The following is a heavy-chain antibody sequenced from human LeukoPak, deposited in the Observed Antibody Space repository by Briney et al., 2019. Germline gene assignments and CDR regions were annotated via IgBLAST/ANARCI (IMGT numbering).Heavy chain of an antibody. J-gene: IGHJ6*02. Sequence: SETLSLTCTVSGGSISSYYWSWIRQPPGKGLEWIGYIYYSGSTNYSPSLKRRVTISVDTSKNQFSLKLSSVTAADTAVYYCARQRADFYGSGSYSYGMDVWAKGPRSPSP. CDR1: GGSISSYY. D-gene: IGHD3-10*01. V-gene: IGHV4-59*08. CDR2: IYYSGST. CDR3: ARQRADFYGSGSYSYGMDV.